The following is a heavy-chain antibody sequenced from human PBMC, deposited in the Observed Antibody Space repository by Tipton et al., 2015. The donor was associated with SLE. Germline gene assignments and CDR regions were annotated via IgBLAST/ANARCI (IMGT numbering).Heavy chain of an antibody. CDR2: IYDSGST. Sequence: TLSLTCTVSGDSISGHYRSWIRQPPGKGLEWIGYIYDSGSTSYNPSLKSRVTISEDTSKQQFSLKLRSLTAADTAMYYCARHAGDYAYFDSWGQGTLVTVSS. D-gene: IGHD4-17*01. J-gene: IGHJ4*02. CDR3: ARHAGDYAYFDS. V-gene: IGHV4-59*08. CDR1: GDSISGHY.